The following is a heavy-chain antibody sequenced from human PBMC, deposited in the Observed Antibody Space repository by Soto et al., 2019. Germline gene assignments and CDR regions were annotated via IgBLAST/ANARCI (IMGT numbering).Heavy chain of an antibody. D-gene: IGHD2-21*02. CDR3: AREVGVWGDSGPGLGMDV. CDR2: INPSGGST. V-gene: IGHV1-46*01. J-gene: IGHJ6*02. CDR1: GYTFTSYY. Sequence: QVQLVQSGAEVKKPGASVKVSCKASGYTFTSYYMHWVRQAPGQGLEWMVIINPSGGSTSYAQKFQGRVTMTMDTSTSTVYRELSSLRSEDTAVYYCAREVGVWGDSGPGLGMDVWGQGTTVTVSS.